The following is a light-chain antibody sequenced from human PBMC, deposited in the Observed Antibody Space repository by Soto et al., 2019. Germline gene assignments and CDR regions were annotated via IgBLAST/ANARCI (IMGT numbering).Light chain of an antibody. J-gene: IGKJ1*01. CDR3: QQSYSTPTT. CDR1: QRINTF. V-gene: IGKV1-39*01. CDR2: AAS. Sequence: DIQMTQSPSSLSASVGDIVAITCRASQRINTFLNWYQQKPGKAPKLLIYAASSLQSGVPTRFSGRGSGTDFTLTISSLQPEDFATYYCQQSYSTPTTFGLGTKVEI.